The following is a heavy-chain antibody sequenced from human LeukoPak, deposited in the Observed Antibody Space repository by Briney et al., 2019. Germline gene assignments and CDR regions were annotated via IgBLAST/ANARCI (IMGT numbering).Heavy chain of an antibody. V-gene: IGHV3-53*01. Sequence: PGGSLRLSRAASGFTFSSNYMSWVRQAPGKGLEWVSVIYSGGSTYYADSVKGRFTISRDNSKNTLYLQMNSLRAEDTAVYYCASNVVVVANDAFDIWGQGTMVTVSS. CDR3: ASNVVVVANDAFDI. D-gene: IGHD2-15*01. J-gene: IGHJ3*02. CDR1: GFTFSSNY. CDR2: IYSGGST.